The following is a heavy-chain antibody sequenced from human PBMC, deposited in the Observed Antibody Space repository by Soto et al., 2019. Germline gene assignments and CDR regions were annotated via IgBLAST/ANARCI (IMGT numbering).Heavy chain of an antibody. V-gene: IGHV4-4*02. CDR1: GGSISNSNW. Sequence: QVQLQESGPGLVKPSGTLSLTCAVFGGSISNSNWWTWVRQPPGKGLDWIGEIFHSGSTNYNSSLVGRVTLSVDKANNQFSLKLSSVTAADTAVYYCAHRPIVGAAIWGQGTVVTVSS. J-gene: IGHJ4*02. D-gene: IGHD1-26*01. CDR2: IFHSGST. CDR3: AHRPIVGAAI.